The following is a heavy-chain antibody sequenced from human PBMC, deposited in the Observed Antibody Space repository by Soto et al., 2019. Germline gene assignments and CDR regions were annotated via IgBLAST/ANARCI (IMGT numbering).Heavy chain of an antibody. D-gene: IGHD6-6*01. J-gene: IGHJ6*02. Sequence: QVQLVQSGAEVKKPGSSVKVSCKASGGTFSSYAISWVRQAPGQGLEWMGGIIPIFGTANYAQKFQGRVTITADESTSTDYMELSSLRSEDTAVYYCARGRRSSSAGYYYYYYGMDVWGQGTTVTVSS. CDR3: ARGRRSSSAGYYYYYYGMDV. V-gene: IGHV1-69*01. CDR1: GGTFSSYA. CDR2: IIPIFGTA.